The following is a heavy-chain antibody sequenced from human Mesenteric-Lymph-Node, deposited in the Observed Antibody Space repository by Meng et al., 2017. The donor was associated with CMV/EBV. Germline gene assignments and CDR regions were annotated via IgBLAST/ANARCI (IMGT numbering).Heavy chain of an antibody. CDR1: GFTFSNHA. CDR2: ISGSGGST. V-gene: IGHV3-23*01. Sequence: CSASGFTFSNHAMTWVRQAPGKGLEWVSAISGSGGSTYYADSVKGRFTISRDNSKNTLYLQMNSLRAEDTAVYYCAKEPLTGDGGFDPWGQGTLVTVSS. CDR3: AKEPLTGDGGFDP. J-gene: IGHJ5*02. D-gene: IGHD7-27*01.